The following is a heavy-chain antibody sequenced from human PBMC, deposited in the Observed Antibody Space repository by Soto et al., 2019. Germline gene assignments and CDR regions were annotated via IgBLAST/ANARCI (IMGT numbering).Heavy chain of an antibody. D-gene: IGHD2-15*01. J-gene: IGHJ4*02. CDR2: ISAYNGNT. V-gene: IGHV1-18*01. CDR1: GYTFTSYG. CDR3: ARGYCSGGSCSPYVASFDY. Sequence: QVQLVQSGAEVKKPGASVKVSCKASGYTFTSYGISWVRQAPGQGLEWMGWISAYNGNTNYAQKLQGRVTMTTDTSTSTAYMEMRSLRSDDTAVYYCARGYCSGGSCSPYVASFDYWGQGTLVTVSS.